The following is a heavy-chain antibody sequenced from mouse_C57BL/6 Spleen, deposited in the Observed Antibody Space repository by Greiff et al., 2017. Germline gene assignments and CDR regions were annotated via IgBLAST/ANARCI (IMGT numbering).Heavy chain of an antibody. Sequence: VQLQQSGPGLVKPSQSLSLTCSVTGYSITSGYYWNWIRQFPGKKLEWMGYISYDGSNNYNPSLKNRISITRDTSKNQFFLKLNSVTTEDTATYYCARVNYGSGYWYFDVWGTGTTVTFSS. CDR1: GYSITSGYY. D-gene: IGHD1-1*01. V-gene: IGHV3-6*01. J-gene: IGHJ1*03. CDR3: ARVNYGSGYWYFDV. CDR2: ISYDGSN.